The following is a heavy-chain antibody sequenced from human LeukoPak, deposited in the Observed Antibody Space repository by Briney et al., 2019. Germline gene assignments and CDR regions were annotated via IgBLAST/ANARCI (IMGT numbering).Heavy chain of an antibody. CDR1: GYTFTIYN. V-gene: IGHV1-46*01. D-gene: IGHD6-13*01. Sequence: GASVTVSFTSSGYTFTIYNMHWVRHAPGQGLGWMGIINPSGGSASYAQKFQGRVTMTRDTSTSTVYMELSSLRSEDTAVYYCARGIAAAPYYFDYWGQGTLVTVSS. CDR3: ARGIAAAPYYFDY. CDR2: INPSGGSA. J-gene: IGHJ4*02.